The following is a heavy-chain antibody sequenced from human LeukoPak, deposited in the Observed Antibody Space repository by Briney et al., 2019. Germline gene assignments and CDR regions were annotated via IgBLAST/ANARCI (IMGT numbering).Heavy chain of an antibody. D-gene: IGHD4/OR15-4a*01. CDR2: IRSKTNGYAT. Sequence: GGSLRLSCAASGFTFSGSAMHWVRQASGKGLEWVGRIRSKTNGYATAYAASVNGRFTFSRDDSKNTAYLQMNSLKTEDTAVYYCAGAYLDYYGMDVWGQGTTVTVSS. CDR1: GFTFSGSA. V-gene: IGHV3-73*01. J-gene: IGHJ6*02. CDR3: AGAYLDYYGMDV.